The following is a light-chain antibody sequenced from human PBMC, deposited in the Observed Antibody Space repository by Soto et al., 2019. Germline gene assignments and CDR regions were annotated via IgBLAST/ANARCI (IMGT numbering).Light chain of an antibody. V-gene: IGKV1-27*01. Sequence: DSQMTQSPSSLSASLGDRVTITCRASKCISKYLAWYQQKPGKVPKLLIYAASTLQSGVSSRFSGSGSGTDFTLTISSMQPEDVATYYCQKYHSAPRAFGQGTKVEIK. CDR1: KCISKY. CDR3: QKYHSAPRA. J-gene: IGKJ1*01. CDR2: AAS.